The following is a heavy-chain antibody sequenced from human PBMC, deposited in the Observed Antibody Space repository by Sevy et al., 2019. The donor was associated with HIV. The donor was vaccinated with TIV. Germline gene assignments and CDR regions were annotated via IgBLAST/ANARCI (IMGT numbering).Heavy chain of an antibody. CDR1: GFTFSSYW. J-gene: IGHJ4*02. CDR3: ARDVRRDSYFDY. CDR2: INSDGSST. V-gene: IGHV3-74*01. Sequence: GGSLRLSCAASGFTFSSYWMHWVRQDPGKGLVWVSRINSDGSSTSYADSVKGRFTISRDNAKNTLYLQMNSLRAEDTAVYYCARDVRRDSYFDYWGQGTLVTVSS. D-gene: IGHD3-10*02.